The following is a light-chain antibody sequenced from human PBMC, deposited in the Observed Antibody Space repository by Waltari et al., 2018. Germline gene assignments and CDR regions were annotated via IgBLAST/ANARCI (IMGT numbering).Light chain of an antibody. CDR1: ASNIGGNL. V-gene: IGLV1-44*01. CDR3: ASWDDSLNGHWV. Sequence: QSVLTQPPSASGTPGQRVTISCSGSASNIGGNLVNWYQQLPGKAPKLLIYRSALRPAGVPDRFSGSKSGTSASLAISGLQSEDEADYICASWDDSLNGHWVFGGGTKVTVL. CDR2: RSA. J-gene: IGLJ3*02.